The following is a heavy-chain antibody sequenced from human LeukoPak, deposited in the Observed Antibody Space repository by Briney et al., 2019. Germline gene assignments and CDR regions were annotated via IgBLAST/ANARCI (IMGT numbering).Heavy chain of an antibody. CDR2: INPSGGST. D-gene: IGHD2-8*01. CDR3: ARGGQQNAIQGAFDP. Sequence: GASVKVSCKASEYTFTSYDINWVRQAPGQGLEWMGIINPSGGSTSYAQKFQGRVTMTRDTSTSTVYMELSSLRSEDTAVYYCARGGQQNAIQGAFDPWGQGTLVTVSS. V-gene: IGHV1-46*01. J-gene: IGHJ5*02. CDR1: EYTFTSYD.